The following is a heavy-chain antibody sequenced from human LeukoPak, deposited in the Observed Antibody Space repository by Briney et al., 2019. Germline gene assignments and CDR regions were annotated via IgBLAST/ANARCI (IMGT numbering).Heavy chain of an antibody. CDR3: ARSVRLGSWYFDL. CDR1: GGTFSSYT. V-gene: IGHV1-69*02. J-gene: IGHJ2*01. D-gene: IGHD6-6*01. Sequence: SVKVSCKASGGTFSSYTISWVRQAPGQGLEWMGRIIPILGIANYAQKFQGRVTITTDESTSTAYMELSSLRSEDTAVYYCARSVRLGSWYFDLWGRGTLVTVSS. CDR2: IIPILGIA.